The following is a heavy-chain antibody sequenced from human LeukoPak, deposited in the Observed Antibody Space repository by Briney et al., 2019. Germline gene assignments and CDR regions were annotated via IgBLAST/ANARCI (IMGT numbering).Heavy chain of an antibody. D-gene: IGHD6-19*01. CDR3: GRFRGSGWYYFDS. CDR1: GGSISSNTYH. Sequence: PSETLSLTCTVSGGSISSNTYHWSWIRQPPGKGLEWIGYMHYTGDTSHNPSLKSRVTISLDTSKNQFSLKLHSVTAADTAVYYCGRFRGSGWYYFDSWGQGTLVTVSS. V-gene: IGHV4-61*01. CDR2: MHYTGDT. J-gene: IGHJ4*02.